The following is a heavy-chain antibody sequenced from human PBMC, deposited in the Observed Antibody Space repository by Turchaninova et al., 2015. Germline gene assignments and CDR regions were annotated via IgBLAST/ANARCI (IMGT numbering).Heavy chain of an antibody. CDR1: VLTFRDQY. D-gene: IGHD3-16*01. V-gene: IGHV3-72*01. CDR2: SGNRAVKSIK. CDR3: ASGGPEASDY. Sequence: DVQLVESGGGLVQPGGSLRLSCAVSVLTFRDQYIDWVRQAPGRGLGWVGRSGNRAVKSIKEYAASVKERLTNARDESKSSLYLQMNSLKTEDTAVYYCASGGPEASDYWGQGTLVTVSS. J-gene: IGHJ4*01.